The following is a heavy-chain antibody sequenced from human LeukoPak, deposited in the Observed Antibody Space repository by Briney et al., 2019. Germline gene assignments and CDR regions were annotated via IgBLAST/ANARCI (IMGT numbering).Heavy chain of an antibody. CDR1: GYTFTSYD. CDR2: MNPNSGNT. J-gene: IGHJ5*02. V-gene: IGHV1-8*01. D-gene: IGHD6-13*01. CDR3: ARGQQLHFTLNWFDP. Sequence: GASVKVSCKASGYTFTSYDINWVRQATGQGLEWMGWMNPNSGNTGYAQKFQGRVTMTRNTSISTAYMELSSLRSEDTAVYYWARGQQLHFTLNWFDPWGQGTLVTVSS.